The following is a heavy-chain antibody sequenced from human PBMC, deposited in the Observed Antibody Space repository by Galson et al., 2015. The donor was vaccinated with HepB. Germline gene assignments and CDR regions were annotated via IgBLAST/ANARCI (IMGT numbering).Heavy chain of an antibody. J-gene: IGHJ4*02. Sequence: SLRLSCAASGFTFSSYSMNWVRQAPGKGLEWVSYISSSSSTIYYADSVKGRFTISRDNAKNSLYLQMNSLRDEDTAVYYCARVPSSGWYYLCDYWGQGTLVTVSS. CDR3: ARVPSSGWYYLCDY. CDR1: GFTFSSYS. V-gene: IGHV3-48*02. CDR2: ISSSSSTI. D-gene: IGHD6-19*01.